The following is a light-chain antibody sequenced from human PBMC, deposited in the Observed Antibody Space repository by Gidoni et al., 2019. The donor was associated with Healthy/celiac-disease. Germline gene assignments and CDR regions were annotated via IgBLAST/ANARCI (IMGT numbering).Light chain of an antibody. CDR3: QQYYRTPWT. CDR2: WAS. J-gene: IGKJ1*01. CDR1: QSVLYSSNNKNY. V-gene: IGKV4-1*01. Sequence: DIVMTQSPDSLAVSLGERATINCKSSQSVLYSSNNKNYLAWYQQTPGQPPELLIYWASTRESGVPDRFSGSGSGTDFTLTISSLQAEDVAVYYCQQYYRTPWTFGQGTKVEIK.